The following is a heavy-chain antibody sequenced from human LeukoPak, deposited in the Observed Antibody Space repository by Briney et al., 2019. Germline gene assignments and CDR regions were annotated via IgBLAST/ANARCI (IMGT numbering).Heavy chain of an antibody. CDR3: ARVSWPGRGSRFDP. CDR2: ISSSGST. J-gene: IGHJ5*02. Sequence: SETLSLTCTVSGDSISSYSWSWIRQPPGKGLEWIGCISSSGSTNYSPSLKSRVTISVDTSKNQFSLKLSSVTAADTAVYYCARVSWPGRGSRFDPWGQGTLVTVSS. CDR1: GDSISSYS. D-gene: IGHD3-16*01. V-gene: IGHV4-59*01.